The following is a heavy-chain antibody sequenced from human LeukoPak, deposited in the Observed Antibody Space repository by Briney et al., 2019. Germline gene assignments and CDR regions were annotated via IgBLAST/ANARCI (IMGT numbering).Heavy chain of an antibody. D-gene: IGHD2-2*01. Sequence: GGSLRLSCAASGFTFDDYAMHWVRQAPGKGLEWVSGISWNSGSIGYADSVKGRFTISRDNAKNFLYLQMNSLRAEDTALYYCAKDRGSSSTSCFDYWGQGTLVTVSS. CDR2: ISWNSGSI. V-gene: IGHV3-9*01. CDR1: GFTFDDYA. J-gene: IGHJ4*02. CDR3: AKDRGSSSTSCFDY.